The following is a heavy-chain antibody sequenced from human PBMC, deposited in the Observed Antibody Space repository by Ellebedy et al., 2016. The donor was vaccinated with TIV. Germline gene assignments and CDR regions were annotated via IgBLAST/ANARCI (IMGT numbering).Heavy chain of an antibody. Sequence: MPSETLSLTCTVSIGSITSYYWSRIRQPPGKGLEWIGYSHYSGRTKYNPSLNSRVIISVDTSKNQFSLKLSSVTAADTAVYYCAREVVRDYGGAIDFWGQGTLVSVSS. CDR3: AREVVRDYGGAIDF. D-gene: IGHD4-23*01. V-gene: IGHV4-59*01. CDR2: SHYSGRT. J-gene: IGHJ4*02. CDR1: IGSITSYY.